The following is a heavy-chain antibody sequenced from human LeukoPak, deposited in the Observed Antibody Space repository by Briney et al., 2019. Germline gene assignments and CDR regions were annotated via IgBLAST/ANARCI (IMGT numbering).Heavy chain of an antibody. V-gene: IGHV4-4*07. D-gene: IGHD6-19*01. CDR1: GRSISSYY. J-gene: IGHJ4*02. Sequence: SETLSLTCTVSGRSISSYYWNWIRQPARKGLEWIGRIHTSGSTNYNPSLKCRVTMSVDTSRDQFSLKLSSVTAADTAVYYCARGKVVAGTPGQNSWDYWGQGTLVTVSS. CDR3: ARGKVVAGTPGQNSWDY. CDR2: IHTSGST.